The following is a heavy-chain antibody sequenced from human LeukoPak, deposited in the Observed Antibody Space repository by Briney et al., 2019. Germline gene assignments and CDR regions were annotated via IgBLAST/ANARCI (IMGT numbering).Heavy chain of an antibody. CDR3: ARAPLAARSGASPPRRRVWYFDL. J-gene: IGHJ2*01. CDR1: GGSFSGYY. D-gene: IGHD6-6*01. V-gene: IGHV4-34*01. CDR2: INHSGST. Sequence: PSETLSLTCAVYGGSFSGYYWSWLRQPPGKGLEWIGEINHSGSTNYNPSLKSRVTISVDTSKNQFSLKLSSVTAADTAVYYCARAPLAARSGASPPRRRVWYFDLWGRGTLVTVSS.